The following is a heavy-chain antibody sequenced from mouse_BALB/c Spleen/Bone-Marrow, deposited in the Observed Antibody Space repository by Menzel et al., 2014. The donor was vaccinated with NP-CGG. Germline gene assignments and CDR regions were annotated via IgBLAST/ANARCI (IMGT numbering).Heavy chain of an antibody. Sequence: QVQLKDSGAELVKPGVSVKLSCKASGYTFTNYYMYWVKQRPGQDLEWIGEINPSNGGTNFNEKFKSKATLTVDKSSSTAYMKLSSLTSEDSAVYYCTTLGRFAYWGQVLWSLSLQ. CDR2: INPSNGGT. CDR1: GYTFTNYY. CDR3: TTLGRFAY. J-gene: IGHJ3*01. D-gene: IGHD4-1*01. V-gene: IGHV1S81*02.